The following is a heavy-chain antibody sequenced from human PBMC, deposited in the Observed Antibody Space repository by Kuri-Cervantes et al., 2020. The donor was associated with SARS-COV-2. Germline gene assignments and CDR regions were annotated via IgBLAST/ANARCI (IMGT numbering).Heavy chain of an antibody. CDR2: IYCSGST. J-gene: IGHJ4*02. CDR3: ASAQGPYYYDSSGYYRFDY. V-gene: IGHV4-39*01. CDR1: GGSISSGGYY. D-gene: IGHD3-22*01. Sequence: GSLRLSCTVSGGSISSGGYYWGWIRQPPGKGLEWIGSIYCSGSTYYNPSLKSRVTISVDTSKNQFPLKLSSVTAADTAVYYCASAQGPYYYDSSGYYRFDYWGQGTLVTVSS.